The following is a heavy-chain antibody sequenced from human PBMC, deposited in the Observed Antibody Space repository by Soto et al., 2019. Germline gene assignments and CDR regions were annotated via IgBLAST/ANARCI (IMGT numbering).Heavy chain of an antibody. CDR1: GLTVSGTKY. D-gene: IGHD1-1*01. CDR3: ASWHEREHAYDV. J-gene: IGHJ3*01. Sequence: DVQLVESGGGLIQPGESLRLSCAAFGLTVSGTKYVAWVRQAPGKGLEWVSALYDVFGSFYADSVKGRFTTSSDRSKSTVYLQMHDLRPDDTAVYYCASWHEREHAYDVLGQGTTVIVSS. CDR2: LYDVFGS. V-gene: IGHV3-53*01.